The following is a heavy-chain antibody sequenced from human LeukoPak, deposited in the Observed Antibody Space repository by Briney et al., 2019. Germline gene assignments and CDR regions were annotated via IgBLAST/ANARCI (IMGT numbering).Heavy chain of an antibody. CDR2: IYYSGST. CDR3: ARVGILRFPSNWFDP. Sequence: SETLSLTCTVSGASISSYYWSWIRQPPGKGLEWIGYIYYSGSTRYNPSLKSRVTISVDTSKNQFSLKLSSVTAADTAVYYCARVGILRFPSNWFDPCGQGTLVTVSS. CDR1: GASISSYY. V-gene: IGHV4-59*01. D-gene: IGHD3-3*01. J-gene: IGHJ5*02.